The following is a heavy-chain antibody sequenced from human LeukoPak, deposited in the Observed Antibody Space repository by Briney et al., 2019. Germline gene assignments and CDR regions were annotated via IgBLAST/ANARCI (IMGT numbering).Heavy chain of an antibody. D-gene: IGHD3-22*01. J-gene: IGHJ4*02. Sequence: GGSLRLSCAASEFTVSSNYMNWVRQAPGKGLEWVSVIYSGGSTYYADSVKGRFTISRDNLKNTLYLQMNSLRAEDTAVYYCARGSRYYSDSSGYYYFDYWGQGTLVTVSS. CDR3: ARGSRYYSDSSGYYYFDY. CDR2: IYSGGST. V-gene: IGHV3-53*01. CDR1: EFTVSSNY.